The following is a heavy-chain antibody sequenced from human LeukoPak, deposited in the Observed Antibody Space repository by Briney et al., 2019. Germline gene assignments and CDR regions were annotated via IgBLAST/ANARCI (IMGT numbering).Heavy chain of an antibody. CDR2: INHSGST. CDR3: ARLQWGGARHAFMVRATYYFDY. CDR1: GGSFSGYY. Sequence: SETLSLTCAVYGGSFSGYYWSWIRQPPGKGLEWIGEINHSGSTNYNPSLKSRVTISVDTSKNQFSLELSSVTAADTAVYYCARLQWGGARHAFMVRATYYFDYWGQGTLVTVSS. J-gene: IGHJ4*02. V-gene: IGHV4-34*01. D-gene: IGHD3-10*01.